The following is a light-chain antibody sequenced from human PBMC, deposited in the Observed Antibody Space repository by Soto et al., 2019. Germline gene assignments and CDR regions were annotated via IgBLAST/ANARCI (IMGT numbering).Light chain of an antibody. V-gene: IGLV3-21*01. J-gene: IGLJ2*01. CDR2: SDT. Sequence: SYELTQPPSVSVAPGETARNSCGGNNIGSKGIHWYQQKPGQAPVLVIYSDTDLPPVIPERFSGSNSANMATLTISRVEAGDEADYYCQVWDSGSAHVLFGGGTKLTVL. CDR3: QVWDSGSAHVL. CDR1: NIGSKG.